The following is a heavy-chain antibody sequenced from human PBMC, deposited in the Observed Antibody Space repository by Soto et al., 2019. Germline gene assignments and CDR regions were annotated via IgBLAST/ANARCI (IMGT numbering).Heavy chain of an antibody. CDR1: GYTFTGYY. CDR3: ARTGTTPGSYYGMYV. V-gene: IGHV1-2*02. Sequence: ASVQVSCKASGYTFTGYYMHWVRQAPGQGLEWMGWINPNSGGTNYAQKFQGRVTMTRDTSISTAYMELSRLRSDDTAGYYCARTGTTPGSYYGMYVWGQGTTVTVAS. D-gene: IGHD1-1*01. CDR2: INPNSGGT. J-gene: IGHJ6*02.